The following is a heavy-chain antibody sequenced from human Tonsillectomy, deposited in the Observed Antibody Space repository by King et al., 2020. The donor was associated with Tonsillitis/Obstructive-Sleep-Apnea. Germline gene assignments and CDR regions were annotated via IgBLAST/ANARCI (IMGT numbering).Heavy chain of an antibody. D-gene: IGHD3-3*01. CDR1: GGSVSSRTSY. Sequence: QLQESHPGLVKPSETLSLTCTVSGGSVSSRTSYWGWIRQPPGKGLEWIGSFYYTGSTYYNPSLESRGTISVDTSKNQFSLKLSSVTAADTAVYYCASSIFGVVIILDAFDVWGQGTMVAVSS. CDR2: FYYTGST. CDR3: ASSIFGVVIILDAFDV. J-gene: IGHJ3*01. V-gene: IGHV4-39*01.